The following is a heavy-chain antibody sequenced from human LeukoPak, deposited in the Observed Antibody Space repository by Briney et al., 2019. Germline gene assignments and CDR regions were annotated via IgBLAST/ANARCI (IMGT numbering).Heavy chain of an antibody. V-gene: IGHV3-30*18. CDR1: GFTFSSYG. D-gene: IGHD3-22*01. CDR3: AKVWGGITMIVAPATNDAFDI. CDR2: ISYDGSNK. Sequence: GGSLRLSCAASGFTFSSYGMHWVRQAPGKGLEWVAVISYDGSNKYYADSVKGRFTISRDNSKNTLYLQMNSLRAEDTAVYYCAKVWGGITMIVAPATNDAFDIWGQGTMVTVSS. J-gene: IGHJ3*02.